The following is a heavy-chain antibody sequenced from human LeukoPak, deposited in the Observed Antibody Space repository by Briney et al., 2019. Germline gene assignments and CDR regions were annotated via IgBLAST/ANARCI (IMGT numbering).Heavy chain of an antibody. CDR1: GFTFSSYS. V-gene: IGHV3-21*01. CDR3: ARDGIVGATRFDY. D-gene: IGHD1-26*01. CDR2: ISSSSSYI. Sequence: GGSLRLSCAASGFTFSSYSMNWVRQAPGKGLEWVSSISSSSSYIYYADSVKGRFTISRDNSKNTLYLQMNSLRAEDTAVYYCARDGIVGATRFDYWGQGTLATVSS. J-gene: IGHJ4*02.